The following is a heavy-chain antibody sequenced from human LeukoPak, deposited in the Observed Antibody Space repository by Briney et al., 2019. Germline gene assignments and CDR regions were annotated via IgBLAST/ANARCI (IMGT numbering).Heavy chain of an antibody. CDR1: GYTFTGYY. D-gene: IGHD3-22*01. V-gene: IGHV1-8*02. J-gene: IGHJ4*02. Sequence: ASVKVSCKASGYTFTGYYMHWVRQATGQGLEWMGWMNPNSGNTGYAQKFQGRVTMTRNTSISTAYMELSSLRSEDTAVYYCARGTLRDYYDSSGSDYWGQGTLVTVSS. CDR3: ARGTLRDYYDSSGSDY. CDR2: MNPNSGNT.